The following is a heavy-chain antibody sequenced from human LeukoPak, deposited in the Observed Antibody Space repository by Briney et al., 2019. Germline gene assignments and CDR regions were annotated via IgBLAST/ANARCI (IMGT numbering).Heavy chain of an antibody. CDR3: ARGAFNYYDTIGYSNDAFDI. CDR1: GDSISSGGHY. V-gene: IGHV4-31*03. D-gene: IGHD3-22*01. Sequence: SETLSLTCPVSGDSISSGGHYWSWIRQHPGKGLEWIAYISHSGSTYYNPSLKSRIIISVDTSKNRFSLELSSVTAADTAVYFCARGAFNYYDTIGYSNDAFDIWGQGTMVTVSS. J-gene: IGHJ3*02. CDR2: ISHSGST.